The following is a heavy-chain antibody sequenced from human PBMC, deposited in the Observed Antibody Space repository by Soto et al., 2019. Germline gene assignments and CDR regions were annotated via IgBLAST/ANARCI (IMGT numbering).Heavy chain of an antibody. CDR2: IYPGDSDT. CDR3: ARRDYYYYYGMDV. Sequence: ESLTIYCRGAGYSFTRYWIGWVRQMPGKGLEWMGIIYPGDSDTRYSPSFQGQVTISADKSISTAYLQWSSLKASDTAMYYCARRDYYYYYGMDVWGQGTTVTVSS. J-gene: IGHJ6*02. CDR1: GYSFTRYW. V-gene: IGHV5-51*01.